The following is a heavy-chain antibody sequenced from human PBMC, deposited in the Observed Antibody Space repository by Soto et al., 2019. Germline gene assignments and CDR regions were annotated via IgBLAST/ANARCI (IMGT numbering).Heavy chain of an antibody. CDR3: ALQFSGWAKNYFDY. D-gene: IGHD6-19*01. CDR1: GYTFTSYA. CDR2: INAGNGNT. Sequence: ASVKVSCKASGYTFTSYAMHWVRQAPGQRLEWMGWINAGNGNTKYSQKFQGRVTITRDTSASTAYMELSSLRSEDTAVYYCALQFSGWAKNYFDYWGQGTLVTVSS. V-gene: IGHV1-3*01. J-gene: IGHJ4*02.